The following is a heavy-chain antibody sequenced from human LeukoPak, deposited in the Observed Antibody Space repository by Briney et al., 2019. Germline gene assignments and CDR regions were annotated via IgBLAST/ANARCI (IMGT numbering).Heavy chain of an antibody. CDR1: GYTFTSYG. D-gene: IGHD4-11*01. CDR3: ARGPQTTVTTPYYYYGMDV. V-gene: IGHV1-18*01. Sequence: ASVKVSCKASGYTFTSYGISWVRQAPGQGLEWMGWISAYNGNTNYAQKLQGRVTMTTDTSTSTAYVELRSLRSDDTAVYYCARGPQTTVTTPYYYYGMDVWAKGPRSPSP. J-gene: IGHJ6*02. CDR2: ISAYNGNT.